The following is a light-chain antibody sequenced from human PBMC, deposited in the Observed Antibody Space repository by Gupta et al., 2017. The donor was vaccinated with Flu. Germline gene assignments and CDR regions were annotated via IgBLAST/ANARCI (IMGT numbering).Light chain of an antibody. CDR1: TLSNQY. CDR2: KDV. Sequence: SSDLHQPPSVSVSPGQTARITCSGDTLSNQYVYWYQQKPGLASVLVIYKDVERPSGIPGRFSGSSSATTVTLTIGGVQAEDEADYYCQSAGSIRTYFLFGGGTKLTVL. V-gene: IGLV3-25*01. J-gene: IGLJ2*01. CDR3: QSAGSIRTYFL.